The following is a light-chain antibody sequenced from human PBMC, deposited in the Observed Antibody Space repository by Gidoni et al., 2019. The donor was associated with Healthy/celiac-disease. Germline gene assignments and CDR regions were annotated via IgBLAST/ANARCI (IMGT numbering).Light chain of an antibody. CDR2: AAS. Sequence: DIQMTQSPSSLSASVGDRVTITFRASQSISSYLNWYQQKPGKAPKLLIYAASSLQSGVPSRFSGRGCGKDFTLTISSLQTEDFGNYYCQQSYRNPLTFXQXTKLEIK. J-gene: IGKJ2*01. CDR3: QQSYRNPLT. CDR1: QSISSY. V-gene: IGKV1-39*01.